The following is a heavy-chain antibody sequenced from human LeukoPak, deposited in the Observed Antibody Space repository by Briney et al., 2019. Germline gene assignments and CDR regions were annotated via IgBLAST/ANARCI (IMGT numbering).Heavy chain of an antibody. Sequence: GASVKVSCKASGYTFTGYYMHWVRQAPGQGLEWMGWINPNSGGTNYAQKFQGRVTMTRDTSISTAYMELSRLRSDDTAVYYCARDYDFWSGYPDAFDIWGRGTMVTVSS. V-gene: IGHV1-2*02. D-gene: IGHD3-3*01. CDR3: ARDYDFWSGYPDAFDI. CDR1: GYTFTGYY. CDR2: INPNSGGT. J-gene: IGHJ3*02.